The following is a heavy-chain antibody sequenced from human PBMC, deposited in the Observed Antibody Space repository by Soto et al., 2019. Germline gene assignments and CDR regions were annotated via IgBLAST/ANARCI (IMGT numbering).Heavy chain of an antibody. D-gene: IGHD2-2*01. CDR2: ISSSGSTK. V-gene: IGHV3-11*01. Sequence: QVQLVESGGGLVKPGGSLRLSCAASGFIFSDYYMTWIRQAPGKGLEWVSYISSSGSTKYYADSVKGRFIISRDNAKNSLYLQMNSLRAEDTALYYCARVKECSSTTCYARDAFDIWGQGTMVTVSS. CDR3: ARVKECSSTTCYARDAFDI. CDR1: GFIFSDYY. J-gene: IGHJ3*02.